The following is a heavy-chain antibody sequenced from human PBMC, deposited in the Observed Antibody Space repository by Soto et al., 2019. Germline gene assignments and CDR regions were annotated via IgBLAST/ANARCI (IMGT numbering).Heavy chain of an antibody. D-gene: IGHD5-18*01. Sequence: SVKVSCKASGGTFNTYTFSWVRRAPGQGLEWMGSIIPIFGTANYAPRFQGRLSITADQSATTTYMELTSLTSEDTAFYYCGRIPRYSFPTSDPLDNWGQGTLVTVSS. V-gene: IGHV1-69*13. CDR2: IIPIFGTA. CDR1: GGTFNTYT. CDR3: GRIPRYSFPTSDPLDN. J-gene: IGHJ4*02.